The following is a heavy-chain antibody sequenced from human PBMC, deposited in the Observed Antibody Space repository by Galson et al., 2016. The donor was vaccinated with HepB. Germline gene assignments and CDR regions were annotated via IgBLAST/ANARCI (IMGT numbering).Heavy chain of an antibody. J-gene: IGHJ6*02. CDR2: VYQTGTV. Sequence: SETLSLTCTVSGASVSNTERWGWVRRSPGKGLEWIGDVYQTGTVNYNPGLRSRVTISVDKSANQFSLELTSMTAADTAVYYCARRMFGMDVWGQGTTVTVSS. CDR3: ARRMFGMDV. V-gene: IGHV4-4*02. CDR1: GASVSNTER. D-gene: IGHD3-10*02.